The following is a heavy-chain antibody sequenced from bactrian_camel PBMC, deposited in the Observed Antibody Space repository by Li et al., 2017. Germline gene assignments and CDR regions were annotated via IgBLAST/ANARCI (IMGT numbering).Heavy chain of an antibody. CDR1: GYAFDANC. Sequence: VQLVESGGGSVQAGGSLRLSCAASGYAFDANCIGWFRQAPGEEREGVAGIYTAVTNAYYVDSVKGRFTISRDKSKNTVYLQMNSLKPEDSAMYYCAADSRHMTYCGPSWSYEGRFGHWGQGTQVTVS. V-gene: IGHV3S66*01. CDR3: AADSRHMTYCGPSWSYEGRFGH. D-gene: IGHD2*01. J-gene: IGHJ6*01. CDR2: IYTAVTNA.